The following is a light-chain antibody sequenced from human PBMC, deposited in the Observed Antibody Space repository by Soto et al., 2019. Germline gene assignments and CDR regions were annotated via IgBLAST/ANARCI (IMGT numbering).Light chain of an antibody. CDR1: SSDVVGYNY. CDR2: EVS. V-gene: IGLV2-14*01. CDR3: SSYTITRELGGV. J-gene: IGLJ1*01. Sequence: QSALTQPASVSGSPGQSITISCTGTSSDVVGYNYVSWYQHHPGKAPKILIYEVSNRPSGVSNRFSGSKSGNTASLTISGLQAEDEADYYCSSYTITRELGGVFGTGTKGTVL.